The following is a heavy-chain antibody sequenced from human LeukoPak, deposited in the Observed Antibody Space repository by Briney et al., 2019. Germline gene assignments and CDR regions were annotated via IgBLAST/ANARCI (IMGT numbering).Heavy chain of an antibody. J-gene: IGHJ4*02. CDR1: GGSLSGFY. CDR3: ARGIVNTAVPGTLGY. D-gene: IGHD6-19*01. V-gene: IGHV4-34*01. CDR2: INHSGST. Sequence: PSETLSLTCGVYGGSLSGFYWSWIRQPPGKGLEWIGEINHSGSTNYNPSLKSRVTISVDTSKNQFSLKLSSVTAADTAVYYCARGIVNTAVPGTLGYWGQGTLVTVSS.